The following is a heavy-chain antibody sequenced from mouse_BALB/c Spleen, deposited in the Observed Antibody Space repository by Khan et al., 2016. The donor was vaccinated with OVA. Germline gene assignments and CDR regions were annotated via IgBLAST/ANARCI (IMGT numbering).Heavy chain of an antibody. Sequence: QVQLQQSGAELVRPGTSVKMSCKAAGYTFTNYWIGWVKQRPGHGLEWIGDIFPGGGYTNYNEKFKGKATLTADTSSNTAYLQLSSLTSEDSAIFNGARGGAARATWDYIEYWGQGTTLTVSS. V-gene: IGHV1-63*02. J-gene: IGHJ2*01. CDR3: ARGGAARATWDYIEY. CDR2: IFPGGGYT. CDR1: GYTFTNYW. D-gene: IGHD3-1*01.